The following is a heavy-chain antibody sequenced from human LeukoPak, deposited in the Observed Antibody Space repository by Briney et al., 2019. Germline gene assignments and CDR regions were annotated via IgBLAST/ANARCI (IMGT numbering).Heavy chain of an antibody. J-gene: IGHJ4*02. CDR2: INHSGST. CDR1: GGSFSGYY. Sequence: PSETLSLTCAVYGGSFSGYYWSWIRQPPGKGREWIGEINHSGSTNYNPSLKSRVTISVDTSKNQFSLKLSSVTAADTAVYYCARSGDYANYWGQGTLVTVSS. D-gene: IGHD2-21*02. V-gene: IGHV4-34*01. CDR3: ARSGDYANY.